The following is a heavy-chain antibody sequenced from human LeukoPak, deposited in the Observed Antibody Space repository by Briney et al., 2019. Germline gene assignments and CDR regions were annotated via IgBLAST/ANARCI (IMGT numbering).Heavy chain of an antibody. CDR3: EVVVTAIGDY. J-gene: IGHJ4*02. CDR2: ISYSGNKK. V-gene: IGHV3-30-3*01. D-gene: IGHD2-21*02. CDR1: GFTFSTYA. Sequence: GGSLRLSCAASGFTFSTYAMHWVRQAPGKGLEWVAAISYSGNKKTYADSVKGRFTISRDNSKNTLYLQMNSLRAEDTAVYFCEVVVTAIGDYWGQGTLVTVSS.